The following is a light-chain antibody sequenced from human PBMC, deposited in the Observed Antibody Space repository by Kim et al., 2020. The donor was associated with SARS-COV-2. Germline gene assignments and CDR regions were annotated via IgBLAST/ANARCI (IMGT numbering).Light chain of an antibody. CDR2: DNN. J-gene: IGLJ2*01. CDR3: TTWDTSLRAVV. V-gene: IGLV1-51*01. CDR1: SSNIENNY. Sequence: QSVLTQPPSVSAAPGQKVTISCSGSSSNIENNYVTWYQQFPGTAPKLLIYDNNKRPSGIPDRFSGSKSGTSATLGITGLQTGDEADYYCTTWDTSLRAVVFGGGTQLTVL.